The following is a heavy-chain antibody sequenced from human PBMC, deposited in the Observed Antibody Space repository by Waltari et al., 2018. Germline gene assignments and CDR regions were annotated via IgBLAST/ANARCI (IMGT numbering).Heavy chain of an antibody. CDR1: GGTFSSYA. V-gene: IGHV1-69*10. CDR2: IIPILGIA. Sequence: QVQLVQSGAEVKKPGSSVKVSCKASGGTFSSYAISWVRQAPGQGLEWMGGIIPILGIANYAQKFQGRVTITADKSTSTAYMELSSLRSEDTAVYYCAAAPGSSHAPGDPSYYYYMDVWGKGTTVTVSS. J-gene: IGHJ6*03. D-gene: IGHD6-6*01. CDR3: AAAPGSSHAPGDPSYYYYMDV.